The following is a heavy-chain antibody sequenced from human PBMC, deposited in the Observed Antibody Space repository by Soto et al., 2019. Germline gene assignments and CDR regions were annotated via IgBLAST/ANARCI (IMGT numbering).Heavy chain of an antibody. J-gene: IGHJ4*02. V-gene: IGHV1-46*01. CDR3: AREGSGSYLVL. D-gene: IGHD3-22*01. Sequence: ASVKVSCKASGYSLTGYYIHWVRQAPGQGLEWMGRINPSDGTSAYTQQFQGRFFMTRDTSTSTVFMELNSLKSQDTALYFCAREGSGSYLVLWGQGPLVTVSS. CDR2: INPSDGTS. CDR1: GYSLTGYY.